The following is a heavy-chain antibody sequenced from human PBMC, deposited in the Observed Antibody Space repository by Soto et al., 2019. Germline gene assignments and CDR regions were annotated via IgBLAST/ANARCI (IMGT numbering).Heavy chain of an antibody. CDR3: ARGGSGSYYKRPFGY. CDR2: IKQDGSEK. D-gene: IGHD3-10*01. V-gene: IGHV3-7*01. J-gene: IGHJ4*02. Sequence: PGGSLRLSCAASGFTFSSYWMSWVRQAPGKGLEWVANIKQDGSEKYYVDSVKGRFTISRDNAKNSLYLQMNSLRAEDTAVYYCARGGSGSYYKRPFGYWGQGTLVTVPS. CDR1: GFTFSSYW.